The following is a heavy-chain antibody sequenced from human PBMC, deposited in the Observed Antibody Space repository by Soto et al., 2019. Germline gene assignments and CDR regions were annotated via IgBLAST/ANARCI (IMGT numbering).Heavy chain of an antibody. Sequence: PGGSLRLSCAASGFTFSSYGMHWVRQAPGKGLEWVAVIWYDGSNKYYADSVKGRFTISRDNSKNTLYLQMNSLRAEDTAVYYCARVRSSKVGATLDAGMDVWGQGTTVTVSS. CDR1: GFTFSSYG. V-gene: IGHV3-33*01. J-gene: IGHJ6*02. CDR3: ARVRSSKVGATLDAGMDV. D-gene: IGHD1-26*01. CDR2: IWYDGSNK.